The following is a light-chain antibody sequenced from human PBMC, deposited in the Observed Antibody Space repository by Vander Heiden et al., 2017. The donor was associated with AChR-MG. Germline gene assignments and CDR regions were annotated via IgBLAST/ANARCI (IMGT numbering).Light chain of an antibody. CDR1: SSDVGGYNY. CDR3: SSYTFSSTLVV. V-gene: IGLV2-14*03. Sequence: QSALTQPASVSGSPGQPFTISCTGTSSDVGGYNYVSWYQQHPGKAPKLMIYDVSDRPSGVSNRFSGSKSGNTASLTISGLQAEDEADYYCSSYTFSSTLVVFGGGTKLTVL. CDR2: DVS. J-gene: IGLJ2*01.